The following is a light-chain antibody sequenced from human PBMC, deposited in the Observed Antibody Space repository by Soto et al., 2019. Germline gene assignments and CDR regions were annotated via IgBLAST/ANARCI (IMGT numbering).Light chain of an antibody. V-gene: IGKV3-15*01. Sequence: EIVMTQSPATLSVSPGERATLSCRASQSVSSNLAWYQQKPGQAPRLLIYGASTRATGIPARFSGSGSGTEFTLTISSLQSEDFAVYYCQQYNNWPRGTVGQGTEVDIK. CDR2: GAS. CDR1: QSVSSN. CDR3: QQYNNWPRGT. J-gene: IGKJ1*01.